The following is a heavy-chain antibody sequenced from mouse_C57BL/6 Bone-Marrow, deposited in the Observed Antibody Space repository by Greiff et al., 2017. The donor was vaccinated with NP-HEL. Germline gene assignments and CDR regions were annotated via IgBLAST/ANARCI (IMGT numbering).Heavy chain of an antibody. V-gene: IGHV1-72*01. J-gene: IGHJ1*03. CDR1: GYTFTSYW. D-gene: IGHD1-1*01. CDR3: TGKYYGSRGWYFEV. Sequence: QVQLQQPGADLVKPGASVKLSCKASGYTFTSYWMHWVKQRPGRGLEWIGRIDPNSGGTKFNEKFKTKATLTVDNPSSTDYMQLSRLTSEDSAIYYCTGKYYGSRGWYFEVWGTGTTVTVSS. CDR2: IDPNSGGT.